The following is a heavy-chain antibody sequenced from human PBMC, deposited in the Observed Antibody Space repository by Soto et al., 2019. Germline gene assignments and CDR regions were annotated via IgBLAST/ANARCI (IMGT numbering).Heavy chain of an antibody. CDR2: IVVGSGNT. J-gene: IGHJ6*02. V-gene: IGHV1-58*01. CDR3: AADRTYDFWSGSEDRNYYGMDV. D-gene: IGHD3-3*01. CDR1: GFTFTSSA. Sequence: ASVKVSCKASGFTFTSSAVQWVRQARGQRLEWIGWIVVGSGNTNYAQKFQERVTITRDMSTSTAYMELSSLRSEDTAVYYCAADRTYDFWSGSEDRNYYGMDVWGQGTTVTVSS.